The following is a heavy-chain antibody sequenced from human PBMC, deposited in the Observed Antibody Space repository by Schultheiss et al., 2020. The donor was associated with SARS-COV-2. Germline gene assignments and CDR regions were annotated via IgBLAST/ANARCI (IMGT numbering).Heavy chain of an antibody. Sequence: SQTLSLTCTVSGGSISSYYWSWIRQPPGKGLEWIGYIYYSGSTYYNPSLKSRVTISLDTSKNQFSLKLSSVTAADTAVYYCAIKARLGIEDYWGQGTLVTVSS. V-gene: IGHV4-59*04. CDR3: AIKARLGIEDY. J-gene: IGHJ4*02. D-gene: IGHD7-27*01. CDR1: GGSISSYY. CDR2: IYYSGST.